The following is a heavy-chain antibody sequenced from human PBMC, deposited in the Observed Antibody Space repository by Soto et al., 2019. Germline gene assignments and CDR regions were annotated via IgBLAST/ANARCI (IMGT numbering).Heavy chain of an antibody. V-gene: IGHV1-18*04. CDR1: GYTFTSYG. CDR2: ISAYNGNT. Sequence: ASVKVSCKASGYTFTSYGISWVRQAPGQGLEWMGWISAYNGNTNYAQKLQGRVTMTTDTSTSTAYMELRSLRSDDTAVYYCARGPLIDFWSGYYSHYAMDVWGQGTTVTVSS. CDR3: ARGPLIDFWSGYYSHYAMDV. J-gene: IGHJ6*02. D-gene: IGHD3-3*01.